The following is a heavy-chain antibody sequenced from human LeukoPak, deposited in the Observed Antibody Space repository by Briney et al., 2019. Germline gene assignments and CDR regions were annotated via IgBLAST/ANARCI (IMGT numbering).Heavy chain of an antibody. CDR3: AKDRATVVTRGFDY. J-gene: IGHJ4*02. V-gene: IGHV3-23*01. CDR2: ISSSGGST. CDR1: GFIFDNYG. Sequence: GGSLRLSCAAAGFIFDNYGMSWVRQAPGKGLEWVSAISSSGGSTYYADSVKGRFTISRDNSKNTLFLQMNSLRAEDTAIYYCAKDRATVVTRGFDYWGQGTLVTVSS. D-gene: IGHD4-23*01.